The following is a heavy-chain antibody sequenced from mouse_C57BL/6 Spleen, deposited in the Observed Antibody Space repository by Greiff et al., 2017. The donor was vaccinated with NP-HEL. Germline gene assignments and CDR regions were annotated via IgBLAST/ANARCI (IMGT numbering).Heavy chain of an antibody. CDR1: GYTFTDYY. D-gene: IGHD4-1*01. Sequence: VQLQQSGPELVKPGASVKISCKASGYTFTDYYMNWVKQSHGKSLEWIGDINPNNGGTSYNQKFKGKATLTVDKSSSTAYMELRSLTSEDSAVDYCARSANWGLAYWGQGTLVTVSA. J-gene: IGHJ3*01. V-gene: IGHV1-26*01. CDR2: INPNNGGT. CDR3: ARSANWGLAY.